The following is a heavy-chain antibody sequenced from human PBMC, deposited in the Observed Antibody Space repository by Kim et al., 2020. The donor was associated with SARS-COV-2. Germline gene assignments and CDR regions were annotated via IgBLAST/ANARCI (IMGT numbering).Heavy chain of an antibody. CDR1: GGSISSYY. V-gene: IGHV4-59*08. CDR2: IYYSGST. CDR3: ASGHGSYSVGDWFDP. Sequence: SETLSLTCTVSGGSISSYYWSWIRQPPGKGLEWIGYIYYSGSTNYNPSLKSRVTISVDTSKNQFSLKLSSVTAADTAVYYCASGHGSYSVGDWFDPWGQGTLVTVSS. J-gene: IGHJ5*02. D-gene: IGHD1-26*01.